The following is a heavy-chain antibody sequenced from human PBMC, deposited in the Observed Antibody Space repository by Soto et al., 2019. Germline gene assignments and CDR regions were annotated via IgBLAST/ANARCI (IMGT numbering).Heavy chain of an antibody. V-gene: IGHV1-2*02. CDR1: GYTFTAHY. CDR2: INPNSGDT. Sequence: AASVKVSCKASGYTFTAHYMNWVRQAPGQGLEWMGWINPNSGDTKYVEKFQGRVTMTRDTSISTAYMELSSLRSDDTAVYYCASVNSGSYHHGLFDYWGQGALVTVSS. J-gene: IGHJ4*02. CDR3: ASVNSGSYHHGLFDY. D-gene: IGHD1-26*01.